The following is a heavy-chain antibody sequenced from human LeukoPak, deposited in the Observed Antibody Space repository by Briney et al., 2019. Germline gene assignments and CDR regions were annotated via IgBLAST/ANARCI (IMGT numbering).Heavy chain of an antibody. CDR2: INPSGGRT. CDR1: GNTFSSYY. D-gene: IGHD2-15*01. V-gene: IGHV1-46*01. CDR3: ARVNTEGGSFDS. J-gene: IGHJ4*02. Sequence: ASVKVSCKASGNTFSSYYMHWVRQAPGQGLEWMGIINPSGGRTNYAQKFQGRVTMTRDTSTSAVYMELSSLRSEDTAMYYCARVNTEGGSFDSWGQGTLVTVSS.